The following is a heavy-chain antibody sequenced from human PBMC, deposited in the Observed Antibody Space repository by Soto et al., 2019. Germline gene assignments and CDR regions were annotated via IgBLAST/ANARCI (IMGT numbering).Heavy chain of an antibody. Sequence: GGSLRLSCAASGFTFSSYAMSWVRQAPGKGLEWVSAISGSGGSTYYADSVKGRFTISRDNSKNTLYLQMNSLRAEDTAVYYCAKDGCSSTSCYPGNAFDIWGQGTMVTVSS. J-gene: IGHJ3*02. D-gene: IGHD2-2*01. V-gene: IGHV3-23*01. CDR1: GFTFSSYA. CDR2: ISGSGGST. CDR3: AKDGCSSTSCYPGNAFDI.